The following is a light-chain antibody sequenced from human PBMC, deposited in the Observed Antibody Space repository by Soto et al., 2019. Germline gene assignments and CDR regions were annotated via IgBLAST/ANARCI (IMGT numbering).Light chain of an antibody. Sequence: QAVVTQLPSLSGAPGQRVTISCAGSSSNIGAGYEVHWYQKLPGTSPKLLIYGNSNRPSGVPARFSGSKSGTSASLAITGLQAEDEADYYCQSYDNSLSHTVFGTGTKLTVL. CDR3: QSYDNSLSHTV. CDR2: GNS. V-gene: IGLV1-40*01. CDR1: SSNIGAGYE. J-gene: IGLJ1*01.